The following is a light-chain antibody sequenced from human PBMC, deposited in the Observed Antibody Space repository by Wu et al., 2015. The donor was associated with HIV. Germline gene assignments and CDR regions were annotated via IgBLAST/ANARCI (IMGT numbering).Light chain of an antibody. CDR2: GAA. CDR1: MSVSSDY. CDR3: QQYGSSQST. Sequence: EIVLTQFPGTLSLSPGERATLSCRASMSVSSDYIAWYQQRPGQAPRLLIYGAASRATGIPDRFSGSGSGTDFTLTISRLEPEDFAVYYCQQYGSSQSTFGQGTKVEIK. V-gene: IGKV3-20*01. J-gene: IGKJ1*01.